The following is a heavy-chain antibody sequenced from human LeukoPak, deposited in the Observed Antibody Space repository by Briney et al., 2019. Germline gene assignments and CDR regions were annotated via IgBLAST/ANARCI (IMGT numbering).Heavy chain of an antibody. D-gene: IGHD6-13*01. CDR1: GFTFSSYG. CDR2: ISYDGSNK. J-gene: IGHJ4*02. Sequence: GGSLRLSCAASGFTFSSYGMHWVRQAPGKGLEWVAVISYDGSNKYYADSVKGRFTISRDNSKNTLYLQMNSLRAEDTAVYYCAKDLHGYSSSWRFVNYFDYWGQGTLVTVSS. CDR3: AKDLHGYSSSWRFVNYFDY. V-gene: IGHV3-30*18.